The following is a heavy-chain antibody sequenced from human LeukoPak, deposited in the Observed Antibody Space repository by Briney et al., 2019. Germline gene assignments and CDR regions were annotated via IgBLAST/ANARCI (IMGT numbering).Heavy chain of an antibody. CDR3: ARSSGTGTFSY. J-gene: IGHJ4*02. V-gene: IGHV4-39*02. CDR1: GDSISRSTYY. Sequence: SETLSLTCTVSGDSISRSTYYWAWIRQPPGKGLEWIGSVYYGRSPYFNPSLESRATISVDTSNNHFSLKMSSVTAADTAVYYCARSSGTGTFSYWGQGTLVTVSS. CDR2: VYYGRSP. D-gene: IGHD6-25*01.